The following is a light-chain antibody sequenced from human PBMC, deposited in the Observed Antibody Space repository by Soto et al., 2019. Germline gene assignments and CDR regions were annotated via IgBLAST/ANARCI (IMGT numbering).Light chain of an antibody. CDR2: DAS. CDR1: QSVSSY. V-gene: IGKV3-11*01. CDR3: QQRAST. J-gene: IGKJ1*01. Sequence: EIVLTQSPATLSLSPGERATLSCRASQSVSSYLAWYQQKPGQAPRLLIYDASNRATGIPARFSGSGSGTDFTLTISSLEPEDFAVYYCQQRASTFGQGPKVDIK.